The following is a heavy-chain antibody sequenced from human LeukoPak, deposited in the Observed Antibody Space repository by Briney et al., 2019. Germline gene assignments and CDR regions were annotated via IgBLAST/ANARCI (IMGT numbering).Heavy chain of an antibody. CDR1: GASISTYY. D-gene: IGHD6-13*01. Sequence: SETLSLTCNVSGASISTYYWSWIRQPPGKGLEWIGYIYYSGSTHYNPSLESRVTIATDTSKNQYSLKLSSVTAADTAVYYCASGPYPAAGTDHQFDYWGQGTLVTVSS. J-gene: IGHJ4*02. V-gene: IGHV4-59*01. CDR3: ASGPYPAAGTDHQFDY. CDR2: IYYSGST.